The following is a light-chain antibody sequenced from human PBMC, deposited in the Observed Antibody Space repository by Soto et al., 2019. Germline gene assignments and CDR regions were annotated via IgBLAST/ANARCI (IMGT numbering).Light chain of an antibody. J-gene: IGKJ2*01. CDR3: QQYSNWPPYT. V-gene: IGKV3-15*01. CDR2: GAS. CDR1: QSVSNN. Sequence: EIVMPQSPATLSVSPGERATLSCRASQSVSNNLAWYQQKPGQAPRLLIYGASTRATGIPARFSGSGSGTEFTLTISSLHSEDFAVYYCQQYSNWPPYTFGQGTKLEIK.